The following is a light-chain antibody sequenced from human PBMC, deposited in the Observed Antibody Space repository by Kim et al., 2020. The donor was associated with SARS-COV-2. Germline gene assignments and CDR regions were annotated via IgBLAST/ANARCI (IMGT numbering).Light chain of an antibody. CDR1: KLGDRN. Sequence: VSQGQTGTISCSGDKLGDRNACWYQQKPGQSPVVVIYQDTKRSSGIPERFSGSNSGNTATLTIRGTQALDEADYYCQAWDSSTVVFGGGTKLTVL. V-gene: IGLV3-1*01. CDR3: QAWDSSTVV. CDR2: QDT. J-gene: IGLJ2*01.